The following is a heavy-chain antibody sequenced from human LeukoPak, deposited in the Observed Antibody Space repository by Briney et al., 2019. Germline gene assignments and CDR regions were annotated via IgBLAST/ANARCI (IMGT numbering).Heavy chain of an antibody. CDR2: IIPIFGTA. V-gene: IGHV1-69*01. J-gene: IGHJ4*02. Sequence: ASVKASCKASGGTFSSYAISWVRQAPGQGLEWMGGIIPIFGTANYAQKFQGRVTITADESTSTAYMELSSLRSEDTAVYYCARGQYSSGWYQYWGQGTLVTVSS. CDR3: ARGQYSSGWYQY. D-gene: IGHD6-19*01. CDR1: GGTFSSYA.